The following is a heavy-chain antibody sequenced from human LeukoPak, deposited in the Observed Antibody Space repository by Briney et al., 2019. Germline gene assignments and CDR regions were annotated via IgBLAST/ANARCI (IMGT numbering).Heavy chain of an antibody. CDR3: ARHQIVGATRSPFDY. D-gene: IGHD1-26*01. V-gene: IGHV5-51*01. Sequence: GESLKISCKGSGFSFTTYWIGWVRQMPGKGLEWMWIIYPGDSDTRYSPSFQGQVTISADKSISTAYLQWSSLKASDTAVYYCARHQIVGATRSPFDYWGQGTLVTVSS. CDR1: GFSFTTYW. J-gene: IGHJ4*02. CDR2: IYPGDSDT.